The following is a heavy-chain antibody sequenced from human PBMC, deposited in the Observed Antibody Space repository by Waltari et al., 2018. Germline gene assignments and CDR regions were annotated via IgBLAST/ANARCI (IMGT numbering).Heavy chain of an antibody. D-gene: IGHD3-10*01. CDR3: ARGSFISHYFDY. V-gene: IGHV3-43*01. CDR2: ISWDGGTT. CDR1: GFTFIDYM. Sequence: EVQLVESGGVVVQPGGSLRLSCAASGFTFIDYMMHWVRQVPWKGLEWVSLISWDGGTTYYADSLKGRFTISRDNSKNSLYLQMSSLRTEDTALYYCARGSFISHYFDYWGQGTLVTVSS. J-gene: IGHJ4*02.